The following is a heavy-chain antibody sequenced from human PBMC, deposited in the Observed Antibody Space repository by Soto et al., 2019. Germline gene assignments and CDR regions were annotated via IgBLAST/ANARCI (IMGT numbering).Heavy chain of an antibody. D-gene: IGHD2-2*01. Sequence: QITLKESGPTLVKPTQTLTLTCTFSGFSLSTSEEGVGWIRQPPGKALEWLALIYWDGDERSSPSLKSRLTITKDTSKIQVVLTMPNMDPADTATYSCAHGSCTSADCYPNPYLDYWGQGILVSVSS. CDR1: GFSLSTSEEG. V-gene: IGHV2-5*02. J-gene: IGHJ4*02. CDR3: AHGSCTSADCYPNPYLDY. CDR2: IYWDGDE.